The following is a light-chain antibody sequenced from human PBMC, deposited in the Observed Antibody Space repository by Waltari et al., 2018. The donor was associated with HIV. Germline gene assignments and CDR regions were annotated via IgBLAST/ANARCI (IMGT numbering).Light chain of an antibody. CDR3: QSHDSSLSGYV. CDR2: GNS. CDR1: SSNIGAGYH. J-gene: IGLJ1*01. V-gene: IGLV1-40*01. Sequence: QSVLTQPPSVSRAPGQRVTISCTGRSSNIGAGYHVHWYQQLPGTAPKLLIYGNSNRPSGVPDRFSGSKSGTSASLAITGLQAEDEADYHCQSHDSSLSGYVFGTGTKVTVL.